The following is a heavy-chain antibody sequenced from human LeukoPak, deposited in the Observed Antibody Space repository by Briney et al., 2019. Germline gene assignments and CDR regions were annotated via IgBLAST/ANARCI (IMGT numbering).Heavy chain of an antibody. CDR2: TRKKVNSYTT. CDR3: ARSYGSGTYPFDY. Sequence: GGSLRLSCAASGFTFSDHYMDWVRQAPGKGLEWVGRTRKKVNSYTTEYAASVKGRFTISRDDSKNSLYLQMNSLKTEDTAVYYCARSYGSGTYPFDYWCQRTLVTVSS. CDR1: GFTFSDHY. V-gene: IGHV3-72*01. J-gene: IGHJ4*02. D-gene: IGHD3-10*01.